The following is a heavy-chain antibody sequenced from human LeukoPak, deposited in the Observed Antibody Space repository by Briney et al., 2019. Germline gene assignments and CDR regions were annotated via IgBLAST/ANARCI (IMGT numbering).Heavy chain of an antibody. CDR2: INHSGST. J-gene: IGHJ5*02. Sequence: SETLSLTCAVYGGSFSGYYWSWIRQPPGKGLEWIGEINHSGSTYYNPSLKSVFTISVDTSKNQFSLKLRSVTAADTAVYYCARARSSGWYYGDGWFDPWGQGTLVTVSS. D-gene: IGHD6-19*01. V-gene: IGHV4-34*01. CDR3: ARARSSGWYYGDGWFDP. CDR1: GGSFSGYY.